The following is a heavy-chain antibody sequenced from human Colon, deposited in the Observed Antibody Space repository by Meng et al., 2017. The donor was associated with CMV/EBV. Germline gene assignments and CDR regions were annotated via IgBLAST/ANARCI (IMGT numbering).Heavy chain of an antibody. CDR1: GFPSTGHY. D-gene: IGHD1-14*01. CDR2: IDAKSGGT. V-gene: IGHV1-2*02. J-gene: IGHJ4*02. CDR3: ARDGIRGVFFFDY. Sequence: VQRGQSRAEVKGAGASVTASCKASGFPSTGHYIHWVRQAPRHGLEWMGWIDAKSGGTNYAQKLQGRLTMTRDTSISTVYMELNRRRSDNTAVYFCARDGIRGVFFFDYWGQGTLVTVSS.